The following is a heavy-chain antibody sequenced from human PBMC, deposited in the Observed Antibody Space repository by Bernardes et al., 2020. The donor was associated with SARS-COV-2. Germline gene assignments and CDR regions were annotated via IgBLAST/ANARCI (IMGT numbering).Heavy chain of an antibody. CDR3: AGGSCSSTKCHMEPGPAVGRYGMDV. CDR1: GGSINSSNYN. J-gene: IGHJ6*02. CDR2: IYYSGIT. V-gene: IGHV4-39*01. Sequence: SETLSLTCTVSGGSINSSNYNWGWIRQPPGQGLEWIGNIYYSGITYYNPSLKSRVTISVDTSKNQFSLKLRSVTAADTAIFYCAGGSCSSTKCHMEPGPAVGRYGMDVWGQGATVTVAS. D-gene: IGHD2-2*03.